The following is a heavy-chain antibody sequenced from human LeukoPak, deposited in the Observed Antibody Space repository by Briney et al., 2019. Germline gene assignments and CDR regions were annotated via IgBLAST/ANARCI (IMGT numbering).Heavy chain of an antibody. D-gene: IGHD3-3*01. Sequence: SETLSLTCSVSGGSVSNTNYYWGWIRQPPGKGLEWLGSVDYSGYTYQSPSHNSRVTISVDTSKNQFSLKMTSVTAADTAVYYCARSIFSGSYAFDFWDHGTLVTVSS. J-gene: IGHJ4*01. CDR1: GGSVSNTNYY. CDR3: ARSIFSGSYAFDF. V-gene: IGHV4-39*07. CDR2: VDYSGYT.